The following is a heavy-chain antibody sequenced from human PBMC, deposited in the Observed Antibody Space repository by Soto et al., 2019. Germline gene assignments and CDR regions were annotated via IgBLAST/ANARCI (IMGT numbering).Heavy chain of an antibody. V-gene: IGHV1-69*13. J-gene: IGHJ3*02. CDR2: IIPIFGTA. CDR1: GGTFSSYA. CDR3: ARGGLRLIDAFDI. D-gene: IGHD3-22*01. Sequence: SVKVSCKASGGTFSSYAISWVRQAPGQGLEWMGGIIPIFGTANYAQKFQGRVTIAADESTSTAYMELSSLRSEDTAVYYCARGGLRLIDAFDIWGQGTMVTVSS.